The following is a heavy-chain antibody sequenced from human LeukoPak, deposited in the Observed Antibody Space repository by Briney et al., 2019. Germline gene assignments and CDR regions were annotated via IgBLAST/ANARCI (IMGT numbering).Heavy chain of an antibody. V-gene: IGHV3-53*01. CDR1: GFTVSSNY. J-gene: IGHJ3*02. CDR3: ARGGSYLSAFDI. D-gene: IGHD1-26*01. Sequence: GGSLRLSCAASGFTVSSNYMRWVRQAPGKGLEWVSIIYSGGSTFYADSVKGRFTISRDNSKNTLYLQMNSLRAEGTAVDYCARGGSYLSAFDIWGQGTMVTVSS. CDR2: IYSGGST.